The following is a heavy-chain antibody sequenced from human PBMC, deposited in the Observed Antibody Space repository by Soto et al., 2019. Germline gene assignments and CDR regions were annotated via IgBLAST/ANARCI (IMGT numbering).Heavy chain of an antibody. D-gene: IGHD1-1*01. V-gene: IGHV3-30*04. CDR3: ASDLQAGTDNVNWFAP. CDR2: IAYDGSNR. CDR1: GFSISRSA. J-gene: IGHJ5*02. Sequence: QVQLVESGGGVVQPGRSLKLSCAASGFSISRSAMHWVRQAPGKGLEWVAVIAYDGSNRWYADSAKGRFTISRDNSKNTVYLEMSSLRGEETAVYYCASDLQAGTDNVNWFAPWGQGTLVTVSS.